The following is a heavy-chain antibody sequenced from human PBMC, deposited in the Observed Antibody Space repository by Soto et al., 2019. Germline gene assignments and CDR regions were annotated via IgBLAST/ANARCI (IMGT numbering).Heavy chain of an antibody. J-gene: IGHJ4*02. CDR2: MNPNSGNT. Sequence: QVQLVQSGAEVKKPGASVKVSCKASGYTFTSYDINWVRQATGQGLEWMGWMNPNSGNTGYAQKFQGRVTMTRNTSISTAYMELSSLRSEATAVYYCARGGGGFYDILTGYQLTSYYFDYWGQGTLVTVSS. CDR3: ARGGGGFYDILTGYQLTSYYFDY. V-gene: IGHV1-8*01. D-gene: IGHD3-9*01. CDR1: GYTFTSYD.